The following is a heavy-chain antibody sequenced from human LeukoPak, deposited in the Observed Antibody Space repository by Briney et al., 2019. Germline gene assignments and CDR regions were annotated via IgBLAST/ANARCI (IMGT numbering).Heavy chain of an antibody. D-gene: IGHD3-3*01. CDR1: GYIFTSNW. CDR2: IYPGDSDT. CDR3: ARSHGGITIRNWFDP. J-gene: IGHJ5*02. Sequence: GESLKISCKGSGYIFTSNWIGWVRQMPGKGLEWMGIIYPGDSDTRYSPSFEGQVTISVDKSISTAYMELSRLRSDDTAVYYCARSHGGITIRNWFDPWGQGTLVTVSS. V-gene: IGHV5-51*01.